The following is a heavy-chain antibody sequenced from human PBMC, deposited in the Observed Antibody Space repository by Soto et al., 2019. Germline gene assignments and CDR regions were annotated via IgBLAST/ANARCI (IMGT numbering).Heavy chain of an antibody. V-gene: IGHV3-7*01. J-gene: IGHJ6*03. CDR2: IKQDGSEK. Sequence: SGGSLRLSCAASGFTFSSYWMSWVRQAPGKGLEWVANIKQDGSEKYYVDSVKGRFTISRDNAKNSLYLQMNSLRAEDTAVYYCAGVLLWFGESPWDVWGKGTTVTVS. CDR3: AGVLLWFGESPWDV. D-gene: IGHD3-10*01. CDR1: GFTFSSYW.